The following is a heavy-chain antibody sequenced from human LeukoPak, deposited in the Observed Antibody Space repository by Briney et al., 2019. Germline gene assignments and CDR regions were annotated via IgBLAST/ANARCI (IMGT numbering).Heavy chain of an antibody. CDR3: ARLEQQPGDY. V-gene: IGHV1-69*04. D-gene: IGHD6-13*01. CDR2: IIPILGIA. CDR1: GGTFSSYA. J-gene: IGHJ4*02. Sequence: ASVKVSCKASGGTFSSYAISWVRQAPGQGLEWMGMIIPILGIANYAQKFQGRVTITADKSTSTAYMELSSLRSEDTAVYYCARLEQQPGDYWGQGTLVTVSS.